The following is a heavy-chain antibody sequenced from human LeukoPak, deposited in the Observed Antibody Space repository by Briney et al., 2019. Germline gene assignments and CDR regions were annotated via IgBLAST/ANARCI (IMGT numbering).Heavy chain of an antibody. D-gene: IGHD6-13*01. CDR3: ARVAAAGNYYFDY. Sequence: SETLSLTCTVSGGSISSYYWSWIRQPPGRGLEWVGYIYYTGTTNYNPSLKSRVTISLDTSKNQFSLKLSSVTAADTAVYFCARVAAAGNYYFDYWGQGTLVTVSS. CDR1: GGSISSYY. J-gene: IGHJ4*02. CDR2: IYYTGTT. V-gene: IGHV4-59*12.